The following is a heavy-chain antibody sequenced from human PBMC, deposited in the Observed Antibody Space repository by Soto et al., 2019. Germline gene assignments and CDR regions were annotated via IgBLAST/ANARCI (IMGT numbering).Heavy chain of an antibody. J-gene: IGHJ6*02. Sequence: SQTLSLTCAISGDSVSSNSAAWNWIRQSPSRGLEWLGRTYYRSKWYNDYAVSVKSRITINPDTSKNQFSLQLNSVTPEDTAVYYCARSGIAAAGTAAYYYGMDVWGQGTTVPVS. CDR3: ARSGIAAAGTAAYYYGMDV. CDR1: GDSVSSNSAA. D-gene: IGHD6-13*01. V-gene: IGHV6-1*01. CDR2: TYYRSKWYN.